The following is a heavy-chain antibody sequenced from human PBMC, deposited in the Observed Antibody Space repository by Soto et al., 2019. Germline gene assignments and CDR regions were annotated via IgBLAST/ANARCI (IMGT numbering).Heavy chain of an antibody. Sequence: QVQLQESGPGLVKPSQTLSLTCTVSGGSMSSGGYYWSWIRQHPGKGLEWIGYIYNSGSTYYNPSLTSRFSISVEPSKNQFSLQLSSVTAADTAVYNCARVCGGDCHNGMDVWGQGTTVTVSS. J-gene: IGHJ6*02. CDR2: IYNSGST. CDR3: ARVCGGDCHNGMDV. CDR1: GGSMSSGGYY. V-gene: IGHV4-31*03. D-gene: IGHD2-21*02.